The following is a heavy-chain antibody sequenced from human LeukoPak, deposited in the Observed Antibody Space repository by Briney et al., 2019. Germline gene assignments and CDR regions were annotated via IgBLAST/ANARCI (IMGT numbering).Heavy chain of an antibody. CDR2: ISGSGGST. Sequence: GGSLRLSCVASGFTFSDYAMNWVRQAPGKGLEWVSAISGSGGSTYYADSVKGRFTISRDNSKNTLYLQMNSLRAEDTAVYYCAKGGPEPYYYYYGMDVWGQGTTVTVSS. D-gene: IGHD1-14*01. CDR3: AKGGPEPYYYYYGMDV. J-gene: IGHJ6*02. CDR1: GFTFSDYA. V-gene: IGHV3-23*01.